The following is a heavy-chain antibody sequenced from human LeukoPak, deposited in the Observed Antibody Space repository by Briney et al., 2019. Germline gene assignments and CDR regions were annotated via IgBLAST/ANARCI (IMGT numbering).Heavy chain of an antibody. CDR3: ARLWTTVTPGDY. CDR1: GYTFTHYY. D-gene: IGHD4-17*01. CDR2: INPNSGGT. J-gene: IGHJ4*02. Sequence: ASVTVSCKASGYTFTHYYMHWVRPAPGQGLAWMGWINPNSGGTNYAQKFQGRVTMTRDTSISTAYMELSRLRSDDTAVYYCARLWTTVTPGDYWGQGTLVTVSS. V-gene: IGHV1-2*02.